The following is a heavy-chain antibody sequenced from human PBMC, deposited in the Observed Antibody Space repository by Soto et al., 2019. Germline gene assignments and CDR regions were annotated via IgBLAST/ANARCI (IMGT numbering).Heavy chain of an antibody. V-gene: IGHV3-23*01. J-gene: IGHJ6*02. CDR1: GFTFSTYP. CDR2: ISGSGGST. D-gene: IGHD3-3*02. CDR3: VKDLGYSLFAMGGGMDV. Sequence: EVQLLESGGGLVQPGGSLRLSCAASGFTFSTYPMNWVRQAPGKGLEWVSGISGSGGSTFYADSVRGRFTTSRDTSKHTVYLQMDRLRVEDTAIYYCVKDLGYSLFAMGGGMDVWGRGTTVTVSS.